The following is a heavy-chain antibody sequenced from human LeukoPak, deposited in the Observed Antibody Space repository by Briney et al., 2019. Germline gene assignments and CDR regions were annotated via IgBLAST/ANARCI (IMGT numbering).Heavy chain of an antibody. CDR1: GGSISSSSYY. D-gene: IGHD5-18*01. V-gene: IGHV4-39*07. CDR2: IYYSGST. J-gene: IGHJ4*02. CDR3: ARSHVDTAMVYTFDY. Sequence: KASETLSLTCTVSGGSISSSSYYWGWIRQPPVKGLEWIGSIYYSGSTYYNPSLKSRVTISVDTSKNQFSLKLSSVTAADTAVYYCARSHVDTAMVYTFDYWGQGTLVTVSS.